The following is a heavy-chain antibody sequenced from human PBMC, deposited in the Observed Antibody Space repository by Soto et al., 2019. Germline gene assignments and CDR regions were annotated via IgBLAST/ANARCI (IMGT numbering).Heavy chain of an antibody. CDR2: TYYRSKWYD. V-gene: IGHV6-1*01. J-gene: IGHJ6*02. CDR3: ARDTPDYSHGMDV. CDR1: GDSVSSKSVA. Sequence: PSQTLSLTCAIFGDSVSSKSVAWIWIRQSPSRGLEWLGRTYYRSKWYDDYAVSVKSRITITPDTSKNQFSLQLHSVTPEDTAVYYCARDTPDYSHGMDVWGQGTTVTVSS.